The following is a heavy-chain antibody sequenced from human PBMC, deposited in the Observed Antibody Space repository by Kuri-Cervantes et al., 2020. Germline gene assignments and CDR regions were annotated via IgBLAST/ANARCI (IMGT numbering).Heavy chain of an antibody. CDR1: GFSLSNARMG. J-gene: IGHJ5*02. Sequence: SGPTLVKPTQTLTLTCTVSGFSLSNARMGVSWIRQPPGKALEWLAHIFSNDEKSYSTSLKSRLTISKDTSKSQVVLAMTNMDPVDTATYYCARIRSIAAAGIRWFDPWGQGTLVTVSS. CDR2: IFSNDEK. V-gene: IGHV2-26*01. D-gene: IGHD6-13*01. CDR3: ARIRSIAAAGIRWFDP.